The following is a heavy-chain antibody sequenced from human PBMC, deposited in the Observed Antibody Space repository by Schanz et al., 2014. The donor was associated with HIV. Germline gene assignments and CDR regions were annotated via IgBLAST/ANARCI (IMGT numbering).Heavy chain of an antibody. V-gene: IGHV3-33*08. J-gene: IGHJ4*02. D-gene: IGHD2-2*01. CDR1: GFTFSDYY. CDR3: ARGPCLVIVPAATDPRFDY. Sequence: QVQLVESGGGLVKPGGSLRLSCAASGFTFSDYYMSWIRQAPGKGLEWVAAMWYDESHKGYADSVKGRFTISRDNSKNTLYLEMNSLRPEDTAVYYCARGPCLVIVPAATDPRFDYWGQGTLVTVSS. CDR2: MWYDESHK.